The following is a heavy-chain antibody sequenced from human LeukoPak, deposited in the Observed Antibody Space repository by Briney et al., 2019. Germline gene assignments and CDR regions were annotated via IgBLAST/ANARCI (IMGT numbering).Heavy chain of an antibody. D-gene: IGHD3-16*02. Sequence: ASVKASCKASGYTFTSYYMHWVRQAPGQGLEWMGIINPSGGSTSYAQKFQGRVTMTRDTSTSTVYMELSSLRSEDTAVYYCARRGYVWGSYRLSDMDYWGQGTLVTVSS. CDR3: ARRGYVWGSYRLSDMDY. CDR2: INPSGGST. CDR1: GYTFTSYY. V-gene: IGHV1-46*01. J-gene: IGHJ4*02.